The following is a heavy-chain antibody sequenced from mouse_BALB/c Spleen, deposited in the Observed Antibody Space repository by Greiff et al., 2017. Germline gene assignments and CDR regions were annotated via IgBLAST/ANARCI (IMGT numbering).Heavy chain of an antibody. J-gene: IGHJ3*01. Sequence: VQLQQPGAELVKPGASVKMSCKASGYTFTSYWMHWVKQRPGRGLEWIGVIDPSDSYTSYNQKFKGKATLTVDTSSSTAYMQLSSLTSEDSAVYYCTRGITTVVDPFAYWGQGTLVTVSA. V-gene: IGHV1S127*01. CDR3: TRGITTVVDPFAY. CDR2: IDPSDSYT. D-gene: IGHD1-1*01. CDR1: GYTFTSYW.